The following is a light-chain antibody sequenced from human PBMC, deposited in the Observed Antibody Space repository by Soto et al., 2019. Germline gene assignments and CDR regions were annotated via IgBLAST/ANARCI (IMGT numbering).Light chain of an antibody. CDR2: DAS. CDR3: QQRDNWPWT. CDR1: RRVSSY. Sequence: ETVLTQSPATLSLSPGDRATLSCRASRRVSSYLAWYQQKAGQAPRLLIYDASNRAAGTPARFSGSGSGTDFTLTISSREPEDFAVYYCQQRDNWPWTFGQGTKVDI. J-gene: IGKJ1*01. V-gene: IGKV3-11*01.